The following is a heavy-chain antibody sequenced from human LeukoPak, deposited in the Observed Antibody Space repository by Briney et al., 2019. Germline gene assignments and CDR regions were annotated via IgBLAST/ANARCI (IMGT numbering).Heavy chain of an antibody. Sequence: GGSLRLPCAASGFIFSTYSMNWVRQAPGKGLEWVSSISTSSYYIYYADSVKGRFTISRDNAKDSLYLQMNSLRAEDTAVYYCARESGSYDYWGQGTLVTVSS. CDR2: ISTSSYYI. D-gene: IGHD1-26*01. CDR1: GFIFSTYS. V-gene: IGHV3-21*01. J-gene: IGHJ4*02. CDR3: ARESGSYDY.